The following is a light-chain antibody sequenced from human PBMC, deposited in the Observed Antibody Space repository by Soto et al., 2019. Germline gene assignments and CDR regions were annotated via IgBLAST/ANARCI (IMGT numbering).Light chain of an antibody. CDR1: QNVGASY. CDR3: QKYGGPPYI. J-gene: IGKJ2*01. V-gene: IGKV3-20*01. Sequence: EIVLTQSPGTLSLSPGERAALSCRASQNVGASYLAWYQQMPGQAPNLLIYGASRRATGIADRFSGSGSGTDFTLTITSLQPEDFGVDYCQKYGGPPYIFGQGTRLEI. CDR2: GAS.